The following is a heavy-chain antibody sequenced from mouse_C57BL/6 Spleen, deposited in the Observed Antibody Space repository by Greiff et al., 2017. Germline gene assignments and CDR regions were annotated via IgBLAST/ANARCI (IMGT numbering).Heavy chain of an antibody. D-gene: IGHD2-3*01. CDR1: GYTFSSYW. V-gene: IGHV1-61*01. CDR2: IYPSDSET. CDR3: SKSEGYCRFDY. Sequence: QLQQPGAELVRPGSSVKLSCKASGYTFSSYWMDWVKQRPGQGLEWIGNIYPSDSETHYNQKFKDKATLTVDKSSSTAYMQLSSLTSEDSAVYYCSKSEGYCRFDYWGQGTLVTVSA. J-gene: IGHJ3*01.